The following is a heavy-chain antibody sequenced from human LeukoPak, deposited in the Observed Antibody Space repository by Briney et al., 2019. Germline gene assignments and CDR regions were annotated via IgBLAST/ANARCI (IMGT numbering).Heavy chain of an antibody. V-gene: IGHV1-2*02. CDR1: GYTFTGYY. D-gene: IGHD6-19*01. CDR3: ARGPGIAVSVSWFDP. CDR2: INPHSGGT. Sequence: VASVKVSCKASGYTFTGYYIHWVRQAPGQGLEWMGWINPHSGGTNYAQKFQGGVTMTRDTSITTAYMDLSSLRSEDTAVYFCARGPGIAVSVSWFDPWGQGTLVTVSS. J-gene: IGHJ5*02.